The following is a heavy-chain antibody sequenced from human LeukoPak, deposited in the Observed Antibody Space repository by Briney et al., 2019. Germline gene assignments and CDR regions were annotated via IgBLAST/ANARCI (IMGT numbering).Heavy chain of an antibody. D-gene: IGHD1-26*01. J-gene: IGHJ3*02. CDR1: GFTFSSYG. Sequence: GRSLRLSCAASGFTFSSYGMHWVRQAPGKGLEWVAVIWYDGSNKYYADSVKGRFTISRDNSKNTLYLQMNSLRAEDTAVYYCARVDMGWSHVGAFDTWGQGTMVTVSS. CDR3: ARVDMGWSHVGAFDT. V-gene: IGHV3-33*01. CDR2: IWYDGSNK.